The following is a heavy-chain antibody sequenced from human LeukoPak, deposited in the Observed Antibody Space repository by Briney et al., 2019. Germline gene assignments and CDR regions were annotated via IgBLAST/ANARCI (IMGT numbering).Heavy chain of an antibody. CDR2: ISWDGGST. V-gene: IGHV3-43*01. CDR1: GFTFDDYT. Sequence: GVSLGLSCAASGFTFDDYTMHWVRQAPGKGLEWVSLISWDGGSTYYADSVKGRFTISRDNSKNSLYLQMNSLRTEDTALYYCAKAAHRGYYDSSPKHFDYWGQGTLVTVSS. D-gene: IGHD3-22*01. CDR3: AKAAHRGYYDSSPKHFDY. J-gene: IGHJ4*02.